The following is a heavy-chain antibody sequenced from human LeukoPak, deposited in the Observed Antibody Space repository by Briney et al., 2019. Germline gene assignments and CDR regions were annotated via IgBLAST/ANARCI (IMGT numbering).Heavy chain of an antibody. J-gene: IGHJ6*03. V-gene: IGHV1-46*01. Sequence: ASVKVSCKASGGTFSSYAISWVRQAPGQGLEWMGLINPSGGSTSYAQKFQGRVTMTRDTSTSTVYMELSSLRSEDTAVYYCALGDAVTHYYYYMDVWGKGTTVTVSS. CDR2: INPSGGST. D-gene: IGHD3-16*01. CDR3: ALGDAVTHYYYYMDV. CDR1: GGTFSSYA.